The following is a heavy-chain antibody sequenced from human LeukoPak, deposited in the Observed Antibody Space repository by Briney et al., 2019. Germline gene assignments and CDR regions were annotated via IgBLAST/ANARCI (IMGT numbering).Heavy chain of an antibody. Sequence: GGSLRLSCAASGFTVSTNYMSWVRQAPGKGLEWVSVIYSGGTTYYADSVKGRFTMSRDNSKNTLSLQMNSLRAEDTAVYYCARDRGGSRSDCWGQGTLVTVSS. CDR3: ARDRGGSRSDC. J-gene: IGHJ4*02. D-gene: IGHD6-13*01. CDR2: IYSGGTT. V-gene: IGHV3-66*01. CDR1: GFTVSTNY.